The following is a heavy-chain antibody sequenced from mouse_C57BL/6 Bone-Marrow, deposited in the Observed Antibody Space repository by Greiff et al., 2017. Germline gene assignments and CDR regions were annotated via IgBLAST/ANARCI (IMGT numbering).Heavy chain of an antibody. CDR2: IYPGNSDT. V-gene: IGHV1-5*01. CDR1: GYTFTSYW. J-gene: IGHJ4*01. D-gene: IGHD1-1*01. CDR3: TRPSYYGSSSYAMDY. Sequence: VQLQQSGTVLARPGASVKMSCKTSGYTFTSYWMHWVKQRPGQGLEWIGAIYPGNSDTSYNQKFKGKAKLTAVTSASTAYMELSSLTNEDSAVYYCTRPSYYGSSSYAMDYWGQGTSVTVSS.